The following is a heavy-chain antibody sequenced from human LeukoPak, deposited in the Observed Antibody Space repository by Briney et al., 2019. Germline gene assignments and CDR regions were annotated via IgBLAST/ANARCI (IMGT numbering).Heavy chain of an antibody. V-gene: IGHV7-4-1*02. CDR2: INTNTGKP. Sequence: ASVKVSCKASGDTFTSYAMNRVGQDPGQGLEWMGWINTNTGKPTYAQGLTGRFVFSLDTSVSTAYLQISSLKAEDTAVYYCARDVGYSSSWYWGFDPWGQGTLVTVSS. D-gene: IGHD6-13*01. CDR1: GDTFTSYA. J-gene: IGHJ5*02. CDR3: ARDVGYSSSWYWGFDP.